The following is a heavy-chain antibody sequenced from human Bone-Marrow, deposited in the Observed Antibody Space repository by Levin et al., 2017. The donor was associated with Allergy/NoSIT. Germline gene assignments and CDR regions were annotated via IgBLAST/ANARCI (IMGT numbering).Heavy chain of an antibody. CDR1: GFTYNSYA. D-gene: IGHD2-21*02. CDR2: ISGLGGHT. V-gene: IGHV3-23*01. Sequence: GESLKISCAASGFTYNSYAMSWVRQAPGKGLEWVSSISGLGGHTYYADSVKGRFTISRDNSKNTHYLQMNSLRVEDTAVYFCARDPPPIHCGGDCFGFFDYWGQGTLVTVSS. J-gene: IGHJ4*02. CDR3: ARDPPPIHCGGDCFGFFDY.